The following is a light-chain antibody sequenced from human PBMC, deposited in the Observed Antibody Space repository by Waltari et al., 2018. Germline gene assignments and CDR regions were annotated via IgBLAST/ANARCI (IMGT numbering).Light chain of an antibody. CDR3: QHYVSLPAT. V-gene: IGKV3-20*01. J-gene: IGKJ1*01. CDR2: HAS. CDR1: QSISKY. Sequence: EIVLTQSPDTLSFSPGERATLSCRASQSISKYLALYQQKTGQAPRLLIYHASSRSTGIPDRFSGSGSGTDFSLTINRLEPEDFAVYYCQHYVSLPATFGQGTKLEIK.